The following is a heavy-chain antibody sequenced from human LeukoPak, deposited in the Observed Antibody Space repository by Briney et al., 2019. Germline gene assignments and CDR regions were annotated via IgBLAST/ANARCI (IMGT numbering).Heavy chain of an antibody. CDR1: GGTFSSHA. Sequence: SVKVSCKASGGTFSSHAISWVRQAPGQGLEWMGGIIPIFGTANYAQKFQGRVTITADESTSTAYMELSSLRSEDTAVYYCASGDIVVVPADLDDYYYGMDVWGQGTTVTVSS. V-gene: IGHV1-69*13. CDR3: ASGDIVVVPADLDDYYYGMDV. D-gene: IGHD2-2*01. CDR2: IIPIFGTA. J-gene: IGHJ6*02.